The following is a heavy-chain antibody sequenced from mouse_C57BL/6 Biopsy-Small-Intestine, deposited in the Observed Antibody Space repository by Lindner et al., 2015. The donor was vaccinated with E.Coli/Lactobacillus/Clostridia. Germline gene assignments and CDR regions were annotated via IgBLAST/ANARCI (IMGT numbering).Heavy chain of an antibody. CDR1: GFTFNTYA. V-gene: IGHV10-3*01. J-gene: IGHJ4*01. CDR3: VRDRYYGSSPYYAMDY. Sequence: VQLQESGGGLVQPKGSLKLSCAASGFTFNTYAMHWVRQAPGKGLEWVARIRSKSSNYATYYADSVKDRFTISRDDPQSMLYLQMNNLKTEDTAMYYCVRDRYYGSSPYYAMDYWGRGTSVTVSS. CDR2: IRSKSSNYAT. D-gene: IGHD1-1*01.